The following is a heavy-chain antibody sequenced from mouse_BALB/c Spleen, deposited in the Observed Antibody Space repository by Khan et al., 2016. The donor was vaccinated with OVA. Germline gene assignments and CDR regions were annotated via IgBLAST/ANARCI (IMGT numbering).Heavy chain of an antibody. CDR1: ALTIKATY. Sequence: VQLQQFGAELVKSGATVNFSCPASALTIKATYMHWLRQWPKQGLEWIGRIVPPNGNTKYDPKFQGKAHITADTSSNTAYLQLSSLTSEDTAVYYCARMARKWGQGTTLTVSS. CDR3: ARMARK. CDR2: IVPPNGNT. J-gene: IGHJ2*01. V-gene: IGHV14-3*02.